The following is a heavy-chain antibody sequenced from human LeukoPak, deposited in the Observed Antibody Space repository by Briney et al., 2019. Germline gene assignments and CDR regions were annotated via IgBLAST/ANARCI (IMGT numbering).Heavy chain of an antibody. CDR1: GYSISTTYY. V-gene: IGHV4-38-2*01. CDR3: AKTHYDFRSGFNFRFDY. D-gene: IGHD3-3*01. CDR2: IYHRGST. J-gene: IGHJ4*02. Sequence: KTSETLSLTCAVSGYSISTTYYWGWIRQPPGKGLEWIGSIYHRGSTYYTPSLKSRVTISVDTSKNQFSLKLRSVTAADTAMYYCAKTHYDFRSGFNFRFDYWGQGTLVTVSS.